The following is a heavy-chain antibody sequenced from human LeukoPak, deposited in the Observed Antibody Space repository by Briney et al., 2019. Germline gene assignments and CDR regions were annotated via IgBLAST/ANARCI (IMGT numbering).Heavy chain of an antibody. D-gene: IGHD3-10*01. CDR3: AKIGSPGKWYFDY. CDR1: GFTFSSYG. V-gene: IGHV3-23*01. Sequence: GGSLRLSCAASGFTFSSYGMSWVRQAPGRGLEWVSALSGGGDLTYYADSVKGRFTISRDNSKNTLYLQMKSLRAEDTAVYYCAKIGSPGKWYFDYWGQGALVTVSS. CDR2: LSGGGDLT. J-gene: IGHJ4*02.